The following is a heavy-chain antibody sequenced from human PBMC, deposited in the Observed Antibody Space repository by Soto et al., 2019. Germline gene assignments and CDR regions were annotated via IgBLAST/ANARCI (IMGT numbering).Heavy chain of an antibody. CDR3: AIVGIGGPPLPGFIHY. J-gene: IGHJ4*02. D-gene: IGHD2-15*01. CDR2: IWHDGSEI. Sequence: GGSLRLSCVVPGSIFIGYGMHWVRQAPGKGLEWVAVIWHDGSEIYYADSVKGRFTISRDNSKNTLYLQMNSLRAEDTAVYYCAIVGIGGPPLPGFIHYPGQATLVSVSS. CDR1: GSIFIGYG. V-gene: IGHV3-33*01.